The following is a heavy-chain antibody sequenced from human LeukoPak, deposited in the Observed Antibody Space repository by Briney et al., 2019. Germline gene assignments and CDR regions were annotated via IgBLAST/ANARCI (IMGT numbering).Heavy chain of an antibody. D-gene: IGHD2-2*02. CDR3: ARDRSGYCSSTSCYMGAFDI. CDR2: INPSGGST. J-gene: IGHJ3*02. CDR1: GYTFTSYY. Sequence: GASVKVSCKASGYTFTSYYMHWVRQAPGQGLEWMGIINPSGGSTGYAQKFQGRVTMTRDTSTSTVYMELSSLRSEDTAVYYCARDRSGYCSSTSCYMGAFDIWGQGTMVTVSS. V-gene: IGHV1-46*01.